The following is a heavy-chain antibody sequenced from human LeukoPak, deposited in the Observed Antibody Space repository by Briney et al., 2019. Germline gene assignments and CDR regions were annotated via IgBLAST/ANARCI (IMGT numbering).Heavy chain of an antibody. V-gene: IGHV4-59*01. CDR2: IYYSGST. J-gene: IGHJ5*02. Sequence: PSETLSLTCTVSGGSISSYYWSWIRRPPGKGLEWIGYIYYSGSTNYNPSLKSRVTISVDTSKNQFSLKLSSVTAADTAVYYCARSYGSGAWWFDPWGQGTLVTVSS. D-gene: IGHD3-10*01. CDR1: GGSISSYY. CDR3: ARSYGSGAWWFDP.